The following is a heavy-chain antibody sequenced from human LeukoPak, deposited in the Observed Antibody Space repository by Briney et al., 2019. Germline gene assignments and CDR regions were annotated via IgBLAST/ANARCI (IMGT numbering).Heavy chain of an antibody. V-gene: IGHV1-18*01. CDR2: ISAYNGNT. CDR3: ATRSMITFGGVIVTQDWFDP. Sequence: ASVKVSCKASGYTFTSYGISWVRQAPGQGLEWMGWISAYNGNTNYAQKLQGRVTMTEDTSTDTAYMELSSLRSEDTAVYYCATRSMITFGGVIVTQDWFDPWGQGTLVTVSS. J-gene: IGHJ5*02. CDR1: GYTFTSYG. D-gene: IGHD3-16*02.